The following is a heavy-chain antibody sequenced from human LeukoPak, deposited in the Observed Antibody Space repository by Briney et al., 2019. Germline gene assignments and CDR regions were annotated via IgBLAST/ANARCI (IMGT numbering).Heavy chain of an antibody. V-gene: IGHV3-23*01. CDR2: ISGSGGST. CDR1: GFTFSSYA. D-gene: IGHD3-3*01. J-gene: IGHJ5*02. Sequence: GGSLRLSCAASGFTFSSYAMSWVRQAPGKGLEWVSAISGSGGSTCYADSVKGRFTISRDNSKNTLYLQMNSLRAEDAAVYYCAKDTGYDFWSGYYTENWFDPWSQGTLVTVSS. CDR3: AKDTGYDFWSGYYTENWFDP.